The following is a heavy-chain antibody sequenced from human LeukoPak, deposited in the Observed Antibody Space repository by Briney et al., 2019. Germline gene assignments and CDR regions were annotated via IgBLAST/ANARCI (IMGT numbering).Heavy chain of an antibody. D-gene: IGHD3-16*01. V-gene: IGHV3-9*01. CDR2: ISWNSGSI. J-gene: IGHJ4*02. CDR1: GFTFDDYA. CDR3: AQDVPIERVPGFGPGY. Sequence: GGSLRLSCAASGFTFDDYAMHWVRQAPGKGLEWVSGISWNSGSIGYADSVKGRFTISRDNSKNTVYLQMNSLTTEDTAVYFCAQDVPIERVPGFGPGYWGQGTLVTVST.